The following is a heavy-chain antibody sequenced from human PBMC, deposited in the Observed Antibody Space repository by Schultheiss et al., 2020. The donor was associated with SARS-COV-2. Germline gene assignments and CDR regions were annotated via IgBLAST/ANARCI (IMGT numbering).Heavy chain of an antibody. CDR1: GFTFSNYW. V-gene: IGHV3-7*03. Sequence: GESLKISCAASGFTFSNYWMTWVRQAPGKGLEWVANIKEGGSEKYYVDSVKGRFTISRDNAKNSLYLQMNSLRAEDTAVYYCVKEGDEMGTSWGQGTLVTVSS. J-gene: IGHJ4*02. D-gene: IGHD5-24*01. CDR2: IKEGGSEK. CDR3: VKEGDEMGTS.